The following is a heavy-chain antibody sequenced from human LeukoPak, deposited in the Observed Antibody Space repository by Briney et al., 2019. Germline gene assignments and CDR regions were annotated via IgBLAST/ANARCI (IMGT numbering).Heavy chain of an antibody. CDR1: GFTFSSYG. J-gene: IGHJ4*02. CDR3: AKDRGNQWLVSGMDY. CDR2: ISYDGSNK. D-gene: IGHD6-19*01. Sequence: GRSLRLSCAASGFTFSSYGMHWVRQAPGKGLEWVAVISYDGSNKYYADSVKGRFTISRDNSKNTLYLQMNSLRAEDTAVYYCAKDRGNQWLVSGMDYWGQGTLVTVSS. V-gene: IGHV3-30*18.